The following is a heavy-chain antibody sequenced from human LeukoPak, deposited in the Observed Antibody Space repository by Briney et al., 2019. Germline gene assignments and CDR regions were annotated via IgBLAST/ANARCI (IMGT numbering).Heavy chain of an antibody. J-gene: IGHJ6*02. Sequence: PSETLSLTCTVSGGSISSGDYYWSWIRQPPGKGLEWIGYIYYSGSTNYNPSLKSRVTISVDTSKNQFSLKLSSVTAADTAVYYCARDGYSSTAHSDGMDVWGQGTTVTVSS. D-gene: IGHD6-13*01. CDR2: IYYSGST. CDR1: GGSISSGDYY. CDR3: ARDGYSSTAHSDGMDV. V-gene: IGHV4-61*08.